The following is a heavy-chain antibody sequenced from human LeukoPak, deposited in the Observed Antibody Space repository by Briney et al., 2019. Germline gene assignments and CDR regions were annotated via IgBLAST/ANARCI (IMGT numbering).Heavy chain of an antibody. CDR1: GYSSTSYW. J-gene: IGHJ6*03. Sequence: AESLKISCKGSGYSSTSYWIGWVRQMPGKGLEWMGIIYPDDSDTKYSPSFQGQVTISADKSISTAYLQWSSLKAADTAMYYCARLAFCTNAVCFSNYYYSMDVWGRGTTVTVSS. CDR2: IYPDDSDT. D-gene: IGHD2-8*01. CDR3: ARLAFCTNAVCFSNYYYSMDV. V-gene: IGHV5-51*01.